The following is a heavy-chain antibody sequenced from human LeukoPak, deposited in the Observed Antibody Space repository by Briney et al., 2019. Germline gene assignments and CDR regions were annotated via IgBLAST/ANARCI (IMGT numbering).Heavy chain of an antibody. Sequence: GGSLRLSCAASGFTFSSYAMSWVRQAPGKGLEWVSAISGSGGSTYYADSVKGRFTISRDNSKNTLYLQMNSLRAEDTAVYYCAKDPPSRQQLVTEQEYYFDYWGQGTLVTVSS. CDR1: GFTFSSYA. J-gene: IGHJ4*02. V-gene: IGHV3-23*01. CDR3: AKDPPSRQQLVTEQEYYFDY. CDR2: ISGSGGST. D-gene: IGHD6-13*01.